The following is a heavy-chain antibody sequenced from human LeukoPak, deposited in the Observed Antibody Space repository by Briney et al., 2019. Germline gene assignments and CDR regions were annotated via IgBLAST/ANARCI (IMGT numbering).Heavy chain of an antibody. D-gene: IGHD5-24*01. V-gene: IGHV1-8*01. CDR2: MNPNSGNT. CDR3: ARGPPWRGFDI. Sequence: ASVKVSCKASGFTFTNDEINWLRQATGQGLEWMGWMNPNSGNTAYAQNFQGRVTMTRDTSISTAFMELSSLRSEDTAVYYCARGPPWRGFDIWGQGTMVTVSS. CDR1: GFTFTNDE. J-gene: IGHJ3*02.